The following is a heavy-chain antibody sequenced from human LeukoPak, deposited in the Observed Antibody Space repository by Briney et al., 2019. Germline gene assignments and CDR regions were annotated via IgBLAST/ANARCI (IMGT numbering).Heavy chain of an antibody. D-gene: IGHD1-26*01. J-gene: IGHJ4*02. CDR2: ISSSSSYI. V-gene: IGHV3-21*01. CDR1: GFTFSSYS. Sequence: GGSLRLSCAASGFTFSSYSMNWVRQAPGKGLEWVSSISSSSSYIYYADSVKGRFTISRDNAKNTLYLQMNSLRAEDTAVYYCARAPVQYGRTVGANAWGYFDYWGQGTLVTVSS. CDR3: ARAPVQYGRTVGANAWGYFDY.